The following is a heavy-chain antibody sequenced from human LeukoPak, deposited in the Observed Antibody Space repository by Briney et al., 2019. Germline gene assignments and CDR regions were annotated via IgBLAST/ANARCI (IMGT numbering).Heavy chain of an antibody. Sequence: GESLKIFCKGSGYSFTSYWIGWVRQLPGKGLEWMGIIYPGDSDTRYSPSLQGQVTISADKSVGTAYLQWSSLKASDTAMYYCARLGVVTAKSSRYFDYWGQGTLVTVSS. CDR2: IYPGDSDT. J-gene: IGHJ4*02. V-gene: IGHV5-51*01. CDR1: GYSFTSYW. CDR3: ARLGVVTAKSSRYFDY. D-gene: IGHD2-21*02.